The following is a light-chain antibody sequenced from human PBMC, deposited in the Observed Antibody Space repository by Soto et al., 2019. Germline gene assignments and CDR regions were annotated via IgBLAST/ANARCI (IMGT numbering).Light chain of an antibody. CDR2: GAF. V-gene: IGKV3-15*01. J-gene: IGKJ4*01. CDR3: QQYDNWPVT. Sequence: EVVMTQSPAALSVSPGERATLSCRASQSVRNNLAWYQQKPGQAPRLLIYGAFNRATGIPARFSGSGSGTEFTLTISSLQSEDFAVYTCQQYDNWPVTFGGGTKVEIK. CDR1: QSVRNN.